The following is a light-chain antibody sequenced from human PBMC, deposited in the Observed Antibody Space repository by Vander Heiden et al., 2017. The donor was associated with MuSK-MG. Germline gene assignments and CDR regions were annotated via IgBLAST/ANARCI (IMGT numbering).Light chain of an antibody. J-gene: IGLJ2*01. Sequence: PGEAPNPLLSDNNKRPSGIPARFSGSKSATAATLGITGLQTGDEATYYCATWQSGLSVVVFGGGTNLIVL. CDR2: DNN. V-gene: IGLV1-51*01. CDR3: ATWQSGLSVVV.